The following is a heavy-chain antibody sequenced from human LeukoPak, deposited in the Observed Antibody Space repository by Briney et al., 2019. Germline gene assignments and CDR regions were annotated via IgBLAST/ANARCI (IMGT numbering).Heavy chain of an antibody. CDR1: GGSFSGYY. D-gene: IGHD3-22*01. V-gene: IGHV4-34*01. CDR2: INHSGST. Sequence: PSETLSLTCAVYGGSFSGYYWSWIRQPPGKGLEWIGEINHSGSTNYNPSLKSRVTISVDTSKNQFSLKLSSVTAADTAVYYCARGLYYYDSSGYHQDDAFDIWGQGTMVTVSS. J-gene: IGHJ3*02. CDR3: ARGLYYYDSSGYHQDDAFDI.